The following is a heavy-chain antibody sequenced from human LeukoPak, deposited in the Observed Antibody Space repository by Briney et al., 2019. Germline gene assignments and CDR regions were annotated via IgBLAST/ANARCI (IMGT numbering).Heavy chain of an antibody. Sequence: SVKVSCKASGFTFTSSAVQWVRQARGQRLEWIGWIVVGSGNTNYAQKFQERVTITRDMSTSTAYMELSSLRSEDTAVYHCAAAGASTWYSSSYYFDYWGQGTLVTVSS. CDR3: AAAGASTWYSSSYYFDY. V-gene: IGHV1-58*01. J-gene: IGHJ4*02. CDR2: IVVGSGNT. CDR1: GFTFTSSA. D-gene: IGHD6-13*01.